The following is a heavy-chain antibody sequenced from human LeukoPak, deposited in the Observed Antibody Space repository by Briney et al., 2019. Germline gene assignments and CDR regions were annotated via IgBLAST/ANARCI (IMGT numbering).Heavy chain of an antibody. CDR1: GYTFTSYD. CDR2: MNPNSGNT. J-gene: IGHJ4*02. V-gene: IGHV1-8*01. D-gene: IGHD3-22*01. Sequence: ASVKVSCKASGYTFTSYDINWVRQATGQGLEWMGWMNPNSGNTGYAQRFQGRVTMTRNTSISTAYMELSSLRSEDTAVYYCARSLARYYYDSGGYWGQGTLVTVSS. CDR3: ARSLARYYYDSGGY.